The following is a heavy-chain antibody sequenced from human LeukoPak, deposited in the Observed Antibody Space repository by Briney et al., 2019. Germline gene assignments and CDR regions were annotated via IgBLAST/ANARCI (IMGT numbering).Heavy chain of an antibody. J-gene: IGHJ4*02. D-gene: IGHD2-8*02. V-gene: IGHV3-30-3*01. Sequence: PGGSLRLSCAASGFTVSSYAMHWVRQAPGKGLEWVAVISYDGSNKYYADSVKGRFTISRDNSKNTLYLQMNSLRAEDTAVYYCASSGYWGQGTLVTVSS. CDR3: ASSGY. CDR2: ISYDGSNK. CDR1: GFTVSSYA.